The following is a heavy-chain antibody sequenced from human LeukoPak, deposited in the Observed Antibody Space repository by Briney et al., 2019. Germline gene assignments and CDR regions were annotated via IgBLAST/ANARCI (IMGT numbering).Heavy chain of an antibody. CDR3: ARVRSIAARPMNYYYYYGMDV. J-gene: IGHJ6*02. V-gene: IGHV4-34*01. Sequence: ASETLSLTCAVYGGSFSGYYWSWLRQPPGKGLEWIGEINHSGSTNYNPSLKSRVTISVDTSKNQFSLKLSSVTAADTAVYYCARVRSIAARPMNYYYYYGMDVWGQGTTVTVSS. CDR2: INHSGST. CDR1: GGSFSGYY. D-gene: IGHD6-6*01.